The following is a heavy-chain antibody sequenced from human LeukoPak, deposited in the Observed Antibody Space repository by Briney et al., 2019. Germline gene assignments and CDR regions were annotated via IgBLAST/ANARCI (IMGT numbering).Heavy chain of an antibody. CDR2: ISWNSDDQ. CDR1: GFTFDDYA. Sequence: GGSLRLSCAASGFTFDDYAMHWVRQVPGKGLEWVSGISWNSDDQGYADSVRGRFTISRDNTKNSLHLQMNSLRVEDTGLYYCAKDISGVTVPPALVDWGQGTLVTVSS. D-gene: IGHD2-15*01. J-gene: IGHJ4*02. CDR3: AKDISGVTVPPALVD. V-gene: IGHV3-9*01.